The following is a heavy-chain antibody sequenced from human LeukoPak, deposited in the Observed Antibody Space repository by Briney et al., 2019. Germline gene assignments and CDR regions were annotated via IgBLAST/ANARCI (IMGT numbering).Heavy chain of an antibody. V-gene: IGHV1-8*01. CDR2: KNPNSGNT. Sequence: ASVKVSCKASGYTFTSYDINWVRQATGQGLEWMGWKNPNSGNTGYAQKFQGRFTMTRNTSISTAYMELSSLRSEDTAVYYCARAARGEQLPTYRGQGTLVTVSS. J-gene: IGHJ4*02. D-gene: IGHD6-6*01. CDR1: GYTFTSYD. CDR3: ARAARGEQLPTY.